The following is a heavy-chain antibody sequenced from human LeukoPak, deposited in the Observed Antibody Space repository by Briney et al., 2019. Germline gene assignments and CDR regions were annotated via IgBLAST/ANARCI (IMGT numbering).Heavy chain of an antibody. J-gene: IGHJ3*02. CDR2: IYYSGNT. Sequence: SETLSLXCTVSGGSISSSSYYWGWIRQPPGKGLECIGSIYYSGNTYYNASLKSRATISVDTSKNQFSLKLSSVTAADTAVYYCARHGVNVVVPAARGVPYDAFDIWGQGTVVTVSS. CDR1: GGSISSSSYY. V-gene: IGHV4-39*01. D-gene: IGHD2-2*01. CDR3: ARHGVNVVVPAARGVPYDAFDI.